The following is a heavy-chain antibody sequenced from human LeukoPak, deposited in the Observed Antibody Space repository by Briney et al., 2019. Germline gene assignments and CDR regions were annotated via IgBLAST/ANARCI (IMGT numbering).Heavy chain of an antibody. D-gene: IGHD1-7*01. CDR2: ITGSGDKT. J-gene: IGHJ4*02. V-gene: IGHV3-23*01. CDR3: AKGLQWELPFDC. CDR1: GFTFSSYG. Sequence: GGSLRLSCAASGFTFSSYGMHWVRQAPGQGLEWVSAITGSGDKTYYAVSVKGRFTISRDNPSNTLYLQMNSLRAEDTAVYYCAKGLQWELPFDCWGQGTLVTVSS.